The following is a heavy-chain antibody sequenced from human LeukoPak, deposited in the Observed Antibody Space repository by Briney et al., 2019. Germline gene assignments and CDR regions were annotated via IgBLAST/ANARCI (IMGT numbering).Heavy chain of an antibody. CDR2: IYHSGST. D-gene: IGHD3-10*01. CDR3: ARDRYGSGSLFDY. Sequence: SETLSLTCAVSGGSISSGGYSWSWIRQPPGKGLEWIGYIYHSGSTYYNPSLKSRVTISVDRSKNQFSLKLSSVTAADTAVYYCARDRYGSGSLFDYWGQGTLVTVSS. V-gene: IGHV4-30-2*01. CDR1: GGSISSGGYS. J-gene: IGHJ4*02.